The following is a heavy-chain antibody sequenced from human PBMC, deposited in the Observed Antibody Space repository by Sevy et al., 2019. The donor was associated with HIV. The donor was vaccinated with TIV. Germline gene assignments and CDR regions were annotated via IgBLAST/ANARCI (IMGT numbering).Heavy chain of an antibody. J-gene: IGHJ4*02. D-gene: IGHD3-10*01. Sequence: ASVKVSCKTSGFPFGNYDINWLRQGTGQGLEWMGWMIPHTGNAGYSQKFQGRVTITRNTSITTAYMELSSLGSEDTAVYYCTRGLRGYYHGSTAHFYFDSWGQGTLVTVSS. V-gene: IGHV1-8*01. CDR2: MIPHTGNA. CDR3: TRGLRGYYHGSTAHFYFDS. CDR1: GFPFGNYD.